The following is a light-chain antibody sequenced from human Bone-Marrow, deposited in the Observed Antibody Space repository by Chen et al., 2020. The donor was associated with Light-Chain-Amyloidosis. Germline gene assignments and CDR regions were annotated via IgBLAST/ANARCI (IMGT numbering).Light chain of an antibody. V-gene: IGLV2-23*02. CDR3: CSFAGSKNLWV. J-gene: IGLJ3*02. Sequence: QSALTQPASVSGSPGQSITISCTATSSDFGSYKFVSWYQYHPGKAPKLMIYEVSKRPSGVSNRFSGSKSGNTASLTISGLHSEDEADYYCCSFAGSKNLWVFGGGTRLTV. CDR2: EVS. CDR1: SSDFGSYKF.